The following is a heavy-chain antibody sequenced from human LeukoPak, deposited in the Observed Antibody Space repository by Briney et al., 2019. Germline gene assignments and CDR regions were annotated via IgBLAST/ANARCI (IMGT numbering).Heavy chain of an antibody. CDR3: AREGSSGQLL. D-gene: IGHD3-22*01. J-gene: IGHJ3*01. CDR1: AYTFTNYY. Sequence: ASVKVSCKASAYTFTNYYLHWVRQAPGQGLEWMGIINPSGGSTSYAQKFQGRVTMTRDTSTSTVYMELSSLRSEDTAVYYCAREGSSGQLLWGQGSMVTVAS. V-gene: IGHV1-46*01. CDR2: INPSGGST.